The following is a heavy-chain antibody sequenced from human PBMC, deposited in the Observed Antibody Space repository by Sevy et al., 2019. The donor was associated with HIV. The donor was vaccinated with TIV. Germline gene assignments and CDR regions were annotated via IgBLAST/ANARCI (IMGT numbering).Heavy chain of an antibody. CDR2: ISSSGSTI. D-gene: IGHD4-17*01. CDR3: ARDPFPHDYGDYVGWFDP. J-gene: IGHJ5*02. CDR1: GFTFSDYY. Sequence: GGSLRLSCAASGFTFSDYYMSWIRQPPGKGLEWVSYISSSGSTIYYEDSVKGRVTISRDNAKHSLYLKMTSLRAEDSAVYYCARDPFPHDYGDYVGWFDPWGQGTLVTVSS. V-gene: IGHV3-11*01.